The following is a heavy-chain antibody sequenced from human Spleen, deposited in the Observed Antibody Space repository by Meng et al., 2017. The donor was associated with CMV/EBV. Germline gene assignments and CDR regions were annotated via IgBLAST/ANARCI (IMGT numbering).Heavy chain of an antibody. CDR3: ARDRSWNYSYGDY. J-gene: IGHJ4*02. V-gene: IGHV1-46*01. CDR2: LNPSGGCT. CDR1: GYTFPNYY. D-gene: IGHD1-7*01. Sequence: CKASGYTFPNYYMTWVRQAPGQGLEWMGILNPSGGCTTYAQKSQGRVTMTTDTSTSTAYMELRSLRSDDTAVYYCARDRSWNYSYGDYWGQGTLVTVSS.